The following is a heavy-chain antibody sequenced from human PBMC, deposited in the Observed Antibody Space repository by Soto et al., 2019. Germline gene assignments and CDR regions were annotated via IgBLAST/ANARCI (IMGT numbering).Heavy chain of an antibody. CDR1: GGSISSYY. D-gene: IGHD2-15*01. CDR2: IYYSGST. CDR3: ARVAGGWFDP. J-gene: IGHJ5*02. Sequence: SETLSLTCTVSGGSISSYYWSWIRQPPGKGLEWIGYIYYSGSTNYNPSLKSRVTISVDTSKNQFSLKLSSVAAADTAVYYCARVAGGWFDPWGQGTLVTVSS. V-gene: IGHV4-59*01.